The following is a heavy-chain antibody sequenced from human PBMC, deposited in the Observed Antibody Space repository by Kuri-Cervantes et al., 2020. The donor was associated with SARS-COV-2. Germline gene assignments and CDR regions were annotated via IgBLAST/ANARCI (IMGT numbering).Heavy chain of an antibody. CDR1: GFSFSMYW. CDR2: VYSSDART. D-gene: IGHD3-3*01. V-gene: IGHV3-23*05. J-gene: IGHJ4*02. Sequence: GGSLRLSCAASGFSFSMYWMSWVRQAPGRGLEWVAVVYSSDARTYYADSAKGRFSISRDNSKNTVYLQMNSLRVEDTAVYYCAKVGLAQNDFWSGYYTGWGQGTLVTVSS. CDR3: AKVGLAQNDFWSGYYTG.